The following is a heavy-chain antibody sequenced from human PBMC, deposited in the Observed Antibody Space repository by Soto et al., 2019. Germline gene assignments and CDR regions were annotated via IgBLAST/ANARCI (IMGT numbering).Heavy chain of an antibody. J-gene: IGHJ1*01. D-gene: IGHD2-15*01. CDR3: AREENCSDGICYSEYFQR. CDR1: GYIFTAYS. CDR2: VNPSGGST. Sequence: ASVKVSCKASGYIFTAYSMHWVRQAPGQGLEWMGVVNPSGGSTNYAQKFQGRITMTRDTSTSTVYMDLSSLTSEDTAVYYCAREENCSDGICYSEYFQRWGQGTLVTV. V-gene: IGHV1-46*01.